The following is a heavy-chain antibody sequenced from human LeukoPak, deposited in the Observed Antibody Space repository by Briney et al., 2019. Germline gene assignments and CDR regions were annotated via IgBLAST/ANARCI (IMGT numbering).Heavy chain of an antibody. Sequence: KTSETLSLTCTVSRGSISPYYWRWIRQSPGKGLEWIGYIYYIGTTNYNPSLQSRVTMSVDTSTNQFTLNLASVTAADTAVYYCATEGFDSCSAGSCLLGNYWGQGILVAVSS. D-gene: IGHD2-15*01. CDR3: ATEGFDSCSAGSCLLGNY. CDR1: RGSISPYY. CDR2: IYYIGTT. V-gene: IGHV4-59*01. J-gene: IGHJ4*02.